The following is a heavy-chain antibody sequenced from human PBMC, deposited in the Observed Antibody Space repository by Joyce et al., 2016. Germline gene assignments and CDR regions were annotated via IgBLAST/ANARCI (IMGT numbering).Heavy chain of an antibody. CDR2: IYYSGST. Sequence: QLQLQESGPGLVKPSETLSLTCTVSGGSISSSSYYWGWIRQPPGKGVEWIGRIYYSGSTYYDPSLKSRVTISVDTSKIQFSLKLSSVTAADTAVYYCARISGSGSYYYYYYYMDVWGKGTTVTVSS. V-gene: IGHV4-39*07. D-gene: IGHD3-10*01. J-gene: IGHJ6*03. CDR3: ARISGSGSYYYYYYYMDV. CDR1: GGSISSSSYY.